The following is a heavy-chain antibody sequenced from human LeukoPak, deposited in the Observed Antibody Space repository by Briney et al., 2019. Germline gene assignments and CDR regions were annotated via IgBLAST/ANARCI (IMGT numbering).Heavy chain of an antibody. Sequence: GRXLRLSCAASGFTFSSYGMHWVRQAPGKGLEWVAVIWYDGSNKYYADSVKGRFTISRDNSKNTLYLQMNSLRAEDTAVYYCAKHLGGQPTVDAFDIWGQGTMVTVSS. CDR2: IWYDGSNK. V-gene: IGHV3-33*06. CDR1: GFTFSSYG. J-gene: IGHJ3*02. D-gene: IGHD6-13*01. CDR3: AKHLGGQPTVDAFDI.